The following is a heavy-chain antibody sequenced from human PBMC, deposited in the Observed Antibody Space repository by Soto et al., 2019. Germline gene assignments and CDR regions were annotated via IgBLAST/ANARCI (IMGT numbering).Heavy chain of an antibody. CDR3: ATTYGQSYYYYGMDI. D-gene: IGHD3-10*01. J-gene: IGHJ6*02. Sequence: EVQLVESGGGLVKPGGPLRLSCAGPGIPFSGYTMNWVRQPPGKGLEWVSGMSGTGSYIYYGDSVKGRFTISRDNAKNTLYLQMNSLRAEDTAVYYCATTYGQSYYYYGMDIWGQGTTVTVSS. V-gene: IGHV3-21*06. CDR1: GIPFSGYT. CDR2: MSGTGSYI.